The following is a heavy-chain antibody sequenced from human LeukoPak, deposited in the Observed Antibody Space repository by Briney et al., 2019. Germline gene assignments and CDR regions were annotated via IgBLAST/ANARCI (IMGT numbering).Heavy chain of an antibody. Sequence: ASVKVSCKASGYTFTGYYMHWVRQAPGQGLEWMGWINPNSGGTNYAQKFQGRVTMTRDTSISTAYMELSRLRSDDTAVYYCASLGGGGYCSSTSCYTPDYWGQGTLVTVSS. CDR1: GYTFTGYY. J-gene: IGHJ4*02. CDR2: INPNSGGT. V-gene: IGHV1-2*02. D-gene: IGHD2-2*02. CDR3: ASLGGGGYCSSTSCYTPDY.